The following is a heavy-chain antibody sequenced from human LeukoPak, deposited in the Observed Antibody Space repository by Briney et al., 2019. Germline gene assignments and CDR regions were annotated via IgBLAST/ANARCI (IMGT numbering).Heavy chain of an antibody. CDR2: MNPNSGNT. J-gene: IGHJ2*01. Sequence: ASVKVSCKASGYTFTSYDINWVRQATEQGLGWMGWMNPNSGNTGYAQKFQGRVTMTRNTSISTAYMELSSLRSEDTAVYYCARWANWDNWYFDLWGRGTLVTVSS. CDR3: ARWANWDNWYFDL. D-gene: IGHD1/OR15-1a*01. CDR1: GYTFTSYD. V-gene: IGHV1-8*01.